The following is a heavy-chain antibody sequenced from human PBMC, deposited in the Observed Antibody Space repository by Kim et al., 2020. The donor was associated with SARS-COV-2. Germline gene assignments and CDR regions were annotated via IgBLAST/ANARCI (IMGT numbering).Heavy chain of an antibody. V-gene: IGHV3-11*01. J-gene: IGHJ3*02. D-gene: IGHD2-2*01. CDR3: ARDSVVVVPAALLTHAFDI. Sequence: GRFTISRDNAKNSLYLQMNSLRAEDTAVYYCARDSVVVVPAALLTHAFDIWGQGTMVTVSS.